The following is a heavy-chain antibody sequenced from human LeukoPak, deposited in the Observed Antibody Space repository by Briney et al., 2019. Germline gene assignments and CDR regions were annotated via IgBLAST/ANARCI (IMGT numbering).Heavy chain of an antibody. V-gene: IGHV4-34*01. CDR3: VRGPNYDFWSGYYAG. CDR1: GGSFSGYY. D-gene: IGHD3-3*01. CDR2: INHSGST. Sequence: SETLSLTCAVYGGSFSGYYWSWIRQPPGKGLEWIGEINHSGSTNYNPSLKSRVTISVDTSKNQFSLKLSSVTAADTAVYYCVRGPNYDFWSGYYAGGGQGTLVTVSS. J-gene: IGHJ4*02.